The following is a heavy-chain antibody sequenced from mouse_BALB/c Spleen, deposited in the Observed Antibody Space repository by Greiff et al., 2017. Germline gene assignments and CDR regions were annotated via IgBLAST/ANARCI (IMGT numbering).Heavy chain of an antibody. Sequence: VQLQQPGAELVKPGASVKLSCKASGYTFTSYWMHWVKQRPGQGLEWIGEINPSNGRTNYNEKFKSKATLTVDKSSSTAYMQLSSLTSEDSAVYYCARKNWDGAMDYWGQGTSVTVSS. V-gene: IGHV1S81*02. CDR2: INPSNGRT. CDR3: ARKNWDGAMDY. D-gene: IGHD4-1*01. CDR1: GYTFTSYW. J-gene: IGHJ4*01.